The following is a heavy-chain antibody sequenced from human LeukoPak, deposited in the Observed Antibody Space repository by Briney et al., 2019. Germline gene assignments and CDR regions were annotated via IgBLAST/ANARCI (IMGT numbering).Heavy chain of an antibody. CDR2: IIPILGIA. Sequence: SVKVSCKASGGTFSSYAINWVRQAPGQGLEWMGRIIPILGIANYAQKFQGRVTITADKSTGTAYMELSSLKSEDTAVYYCARVSVRRITGTIPGAFDIWGQGTMVTVSS. D-gene: IGHD1-7*01. V-gene: IGHV1-69*04. CDR1: GGTFSSYA. J-gene: IGHJ3*02. CDR3: ARVSVRRITGTIPGAFDI.